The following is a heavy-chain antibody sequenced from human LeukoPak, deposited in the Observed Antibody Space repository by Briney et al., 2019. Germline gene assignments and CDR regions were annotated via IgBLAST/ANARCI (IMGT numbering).Heavy chain of an antibody. Sequence: PSGTLSLTCAVSGGSISSSNWWSWVRQPPGEGLEWIGKIYHSGSTNYNPSVKSRVTISVDKSKNQFSLQLSSVTAADTAVYYCARVRHERIPEPPTVEYRSGYPFDYWGQGTLVTVSS. J-gene: IGHJ4*02. CDR1: GGSISSSNW. CDR2: IYHSGST. V-gene: IGHV4-4*02. D-gene: IGHD3-22*01. CDR3: ARVRHERIPEPPTVEYRSGYPFDY.